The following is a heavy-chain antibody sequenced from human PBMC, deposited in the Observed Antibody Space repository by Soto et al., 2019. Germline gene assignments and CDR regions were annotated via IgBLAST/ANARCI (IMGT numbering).Heavy chain of an antibody. V-gene: IGHV3-23*01. D-gene: IGHD6-19*01. CDR2: ISGSGVST. CDR3: ANEEGYSSGWTEIDY. J-gene: IGHJ4*02. CDR1: GFTFSSYA. Sequence: EVQLLESGGGLVQPGGSLRLSCAASGFTFSSYAMSWVRQAPGKGLEWVSAISGSGVSTYYADSVKGRFTISRDNYKNTIYLQMNTLRADDTAVSYCANEEGYSSGWTEIDYWGQGTLVTVSS.